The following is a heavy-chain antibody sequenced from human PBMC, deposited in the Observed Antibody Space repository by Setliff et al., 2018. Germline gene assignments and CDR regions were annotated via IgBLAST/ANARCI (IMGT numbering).Heavy chain of an antibody. CDR1: GFTFSSYG. CDR2: IWYDGSNK. V-gene: IGHV3-33*01. J-gene: IGHJ4*02. CDR3: ARGGNLIYYFDY. Sequence: GGSLRLSCAASGFTFSSYGMHWVRQAPGKGLEWVAVIWYDGSNKYYADSVKGRFTISRDNSKNTPYLQMNSLRAEDTAVYYCARGGNLIYYFDYWGQGTLVTVSS. D-gene: IGHD2-15*01.